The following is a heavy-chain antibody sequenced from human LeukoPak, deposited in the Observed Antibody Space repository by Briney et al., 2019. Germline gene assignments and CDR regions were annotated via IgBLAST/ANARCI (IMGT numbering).Heavy chain of an antibody. CDR2: INTNTGNP. J-gene: IGHJ4*02. V-gene: IGHV7-4-1*02. D-gene: IGHD1-26*01. CDR1: GYTFSSYT. CDR3: ASGPSYSGSNEYFDS. Sequence: ASVKHSCKASGYTFSSYTMNWVRQAPGQGLEWMGWINTNTGNPTYAQDYTGRFVFSLDTSVSTTYLQISRLKAEDTAVYYCASGPSYSGSNEYFDSWGQGTLVTVSS.